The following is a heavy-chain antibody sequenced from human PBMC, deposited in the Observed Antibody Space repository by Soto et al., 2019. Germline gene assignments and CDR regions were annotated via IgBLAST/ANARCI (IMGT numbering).Heavy chain of an antibody. J-gene: IGHJ6*02. CDR3: ARYDSSGYYWPYYYYGMDV. V-gene: IGHV3-21*01. CDR2: ISSSSSYI. Sequence: GGSLRLSXAASGFTFSTYSMNWVRQAPGKGLDWVSSISSSSSYIYYADSVKGRFTISRDNAKNSLYLQMNSLRAEDTAVYYCARYDSSGYYWPYYYYGMDVWGQGTTVTVSS. CDR1: GFTFSTYS. D-gene: IGHD3-22*01.